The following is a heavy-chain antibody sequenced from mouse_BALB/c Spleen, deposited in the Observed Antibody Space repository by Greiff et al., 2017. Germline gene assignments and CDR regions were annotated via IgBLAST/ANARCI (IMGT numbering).Heavy chain of an antibody. D-gene: IGHD1-2*01. CDR1: GFTFTDYY. V-gene: IGHV7-3*02. CDR3: ARGGYGYVRYYAMDY. Sequence: EVQLVESGGGLVQPGGSLRLSCATSGFTFTDYYMSWVRQPPGKALEWLGFIRNKANGYTTEYSASVKGRFTISRDNSQSILYLQMNTLRAEDSATYYCARGGYGYVRYYAMDYWGQGTSVTVSS. CDR2: IRNKANGYTT. J-gene: IGHJ4*01.